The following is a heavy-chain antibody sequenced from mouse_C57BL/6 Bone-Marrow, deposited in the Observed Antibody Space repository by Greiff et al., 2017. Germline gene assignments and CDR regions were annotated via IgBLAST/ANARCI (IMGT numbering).Heavy chain of an antibody. J-gene: IGHJ1*03. D-gene: IGHD2-1*01. CDR3: GGNLKYFDV. Sequence: VQGVESGAELMKPGASVKLSCKATGYTFTGYWIEWVKQRPGHGLEWIGEILPGSGSTNYNVKFKGKATFSADTSSNTAYMQLSILTTEDSALYYCGGNLKYFDVWGTGTTVTVSS. CDR1: GYTFTGYW. CDR2: ILPGSGST. V-gene: IGHV1-9*01.